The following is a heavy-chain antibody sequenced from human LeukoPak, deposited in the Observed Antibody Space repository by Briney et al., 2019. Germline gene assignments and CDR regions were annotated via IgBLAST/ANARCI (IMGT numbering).Heavy chain of an antibody. CDR3: ARDLTARGSFDY. J-gene: IGHJ4*02. Sequence: SETPSLTCSVPGVSVTNYYWSWVRQPAGKRLEWIGRNYPTGDTIYNPSLKSRVTMSVDMSKNHLSLKLTSVTAADAAVYYCARDLTARGSFDYWGQGILVSVSS. V-gene: IGHV4-4*07. D-gene: IGHD3-16*01. CDR2: NYPTGDT. CDR1: GVSVTNYY.